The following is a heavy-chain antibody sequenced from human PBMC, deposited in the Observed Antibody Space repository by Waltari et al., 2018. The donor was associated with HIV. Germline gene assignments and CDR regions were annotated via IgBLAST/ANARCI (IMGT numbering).Heavy chain of an antibody. J-gene: IGHJ4*02. CDR1: GFTFTKYG. CDR2: IRYDGSNK. V-gene: IGHV3-33*01. D-gene: IGHD6-13*01. CDR3: ARDAAPNSHTPSSSDV. Sequence: QVQLVESGGGVVQPGTSLRLSCAASGFTFTKYGMHWVRQAPGNGLVLGTLIRYDGSNKYYADSVKGRFTISRDNSKNTLYLQMNSLRAEDTAVYYCARDAAPNSHTPSSSDVWGQGTLVTVSS.